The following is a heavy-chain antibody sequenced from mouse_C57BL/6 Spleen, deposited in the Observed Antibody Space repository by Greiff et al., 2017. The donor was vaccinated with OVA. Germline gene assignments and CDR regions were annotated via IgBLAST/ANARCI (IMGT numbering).Heavy chain of an antibody. Sequence: EVKLMESGGGLVKPGGSLKLSCAASGFTFSDYGMHWVRQAPEKGLEWVAYISSGSSTIYYADTVKGRFTISRDNAKSTLFLQMTSLRSEDTAMYYCARPGMDYWGQGTSVTVSS. CDR1: GFTFSDYG. CDR2: ISSGSSTI. V-gene: IGHV5-17*01. J-gene: IGHJ4*01. CDR3: ARPGMDY.